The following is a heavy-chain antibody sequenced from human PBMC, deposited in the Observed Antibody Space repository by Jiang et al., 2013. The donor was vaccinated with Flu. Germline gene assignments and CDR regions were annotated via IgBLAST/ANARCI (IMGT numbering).Heavy chain of an antibody. Sequence: SGAEVKKPGESLRISCQASGYILSTHWIGWVRQMPGNGLEWMGIIFPADSDTRYSPSFQGQVTISVDKSINTAYLQWSSLKASNTAIYYCARPDTRSGYYSSFDLWGQGTLVTVSS. CDR2: IFPADSDT. J-gene: IGHJ4*02. CDR1: GYILSTHW. D-gene: IGHD3-22*01. V-gene: IGHV5-51*01. CDR3: ARPDTRSGYYSSFDL.